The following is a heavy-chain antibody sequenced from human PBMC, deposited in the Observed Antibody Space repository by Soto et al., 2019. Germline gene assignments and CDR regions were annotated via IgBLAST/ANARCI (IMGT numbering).Heavy chain of an antibody. CDR1: GFTFSSYS. CDR2: ISSSSSYI. CDR3: ARARIPVYTRESSSSSGAFDI. Sequence: GESLKISCAASGFTFSSYSMNWVRQAPGKGLELVSSISSSSSYIYYADSVKGRVTISRDNAKNSLYLQMNSLRAEDTAVYYCARARIPVYTRESSSSSGAFDIWGQGTMVTVSS. J-gene: IGHJ3*02. V-gene: IGHV3-21*01. D-gene: IGHD6-6*01.